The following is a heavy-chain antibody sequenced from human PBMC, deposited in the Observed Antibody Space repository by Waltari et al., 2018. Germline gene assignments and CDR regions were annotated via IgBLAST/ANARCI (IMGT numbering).Heavy chain of an antibody. J-gene: IGHJ4*02. V-gene: IGHV3-48*01. D-gene: IGHD5-12*01. Sequence: VQLVESGGGLVRVGGSLRCSCAAPGFTFSISSMNWFRQAPGKGLERVLHISSSSSTIYYAESVKCRFTISRENAKNALYLQMNSLRAEDTAVYYCAREVALSDYFDYWGQGTLVTVSS. CDR3: AREVALSDYFDY. CDR2: ISSSSSTI. CDR1: GFTFSISS.